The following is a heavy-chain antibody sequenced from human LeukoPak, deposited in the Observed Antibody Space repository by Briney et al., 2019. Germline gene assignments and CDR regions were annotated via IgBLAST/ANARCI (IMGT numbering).Heavy chain of an antibody. CDR1: GYTFTSYD. CDR3: ARNLDSGNEIDY. V-gene: IGHV1-8*01. CDR2: MNPNSGNT. Sequence: ASVKVSCKASGYTFTSYDINWVRQATGQGLEWMGWMNPNSGNTGYAQKFQGRVTMTRNTSISTAYMELSSLRSEDTAVYYCARNLDSGNEIDYWGQGTLVTVSS. J-gene: IGHJ4*02. D-gene: IGHD3-10*01.